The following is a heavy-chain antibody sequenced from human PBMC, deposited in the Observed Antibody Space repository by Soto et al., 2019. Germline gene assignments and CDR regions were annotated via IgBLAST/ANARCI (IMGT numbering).Heavy chain of an antibody. Sequence: PGGSLRLSCAASGFTFSSYGMRWVRQAPGKGLEWVAVISYDGSNKYYADSVKGRFTISRDNSKNTLYLQMNSLRAEDTAVYYCAKGGGDYYYYGMDVWGQGTTVTVSS. D-gene: IGHD3-16*01. J-gene: IGHJ6*02. V-gene: IGHV3-30*18. CDR1: GFTFSSYG. CDR3: AKGGGDYYYYGMDV. CDR2: ISYDGSNK.